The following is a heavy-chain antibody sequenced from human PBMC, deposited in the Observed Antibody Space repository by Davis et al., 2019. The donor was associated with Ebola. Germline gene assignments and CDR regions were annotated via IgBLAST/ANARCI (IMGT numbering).Heavy chain of an antibody. CDR2: INHSGST. V-gene: IGHV4-39*07. CDR3: ARVTGYFDY. Sequence: PSETLSLTCTVSGGSISSSTYYWSWIRQPPGKGLEWIGEINHSGSTNYNPSLKSRVTISVDTSKNQFSLKLSSVTAADTAVYYCARVTGYFDYWGQGTLVTVSS. J-gene: IGHJ4*02. D-gene: IGHD3-10*01. CDR1: GGSISSSTYY.